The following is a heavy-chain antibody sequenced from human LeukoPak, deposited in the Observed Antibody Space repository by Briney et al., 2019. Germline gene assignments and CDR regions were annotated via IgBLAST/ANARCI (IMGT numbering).Heavy chain of an antibody. D-gene: IGHD6-13*01. Sequence: GGSLRLSCAASGLTFSSYGMHWVRQAPGKGLEWVAFIRYDGSNKYYADSVKGRFTISRDNSKNTLYLQMNSLRAEDTAVYYCAKDSDGSSFGLGFDYWGQGTLVTVSS. CDR1: GLTFSSYG. V-gene: IGHV3-30*02. CDR2: IRYDGSNK. CDR3: AKDSDGSSFGLGFDY. J-gene: IGHJ4*02.